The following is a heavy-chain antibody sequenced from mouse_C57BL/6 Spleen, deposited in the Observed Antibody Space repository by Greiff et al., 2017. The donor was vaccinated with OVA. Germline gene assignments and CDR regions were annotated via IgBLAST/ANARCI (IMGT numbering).Heavy chain of an antibody. J-gene: IGHJ3*01. CDR1: GFTFSDYY. CDR3: ARGGYGTLFAY. D-gene: IGHD1-1*01. V-gene: IGHV5-12*01. Sequence: EVKLVESGGGLVQPGGSLKLSCAASGFTFSDYYMYWVRQTPEKRLEWVAYISNGGGSTYYPENGKGRGRRGRETAKNTLYLQMSRLKSKDTAMEYCARGGYGTLFAYWGKGTLDTVSA. CDR2: ISNGGGST.